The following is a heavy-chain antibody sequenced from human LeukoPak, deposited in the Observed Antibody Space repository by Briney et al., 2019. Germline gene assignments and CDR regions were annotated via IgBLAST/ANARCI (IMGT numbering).Heavy chain of an antibody. CDR3: ARDKAHYDYVWGSYRAPHFFDY. CDR2: INHSGST. V-gene: IGHV4-34*01. CDR1: GGSFSGYY. Sequence: SETLALTCAVCGGSFSGYYWSWIRQPPGKGLEWIGEINHSGSTNYNPSLKSRVTISVDTSKNQFSLKLSSVTAADTAVYYCARDKAHYDYVWGSYRAPHFFDYWGQGTLVTVSS. J-gene: IGHJ4*02. D-gene: IGHD3-16*02.